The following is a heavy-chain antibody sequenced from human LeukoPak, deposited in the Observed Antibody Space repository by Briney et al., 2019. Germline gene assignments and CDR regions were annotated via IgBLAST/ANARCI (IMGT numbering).Heavy chain of an antibody. J-gene: IGHJ4*02. Sequence: ASVKVSCKASGGTFSSYAISWVRQAPGQGLEWMGRIIPILGIANYAQKFQGRVTITADKSTSTAYMELSSLRSEDTAVYYCARDLDDYGDYGGDYWGQGTLVTVFS. CDR2: IIPILGIA. V-gene: IGHV1-69*04. CDR1: GGTFSSYA. D-gene: IGHD4-17*01. CDR3: ARDLDDYGDYGGDY.